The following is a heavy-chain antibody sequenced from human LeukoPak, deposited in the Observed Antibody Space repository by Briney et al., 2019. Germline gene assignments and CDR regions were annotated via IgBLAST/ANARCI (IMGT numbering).Heavy chain of an antibody. Sequence: ASVKASCKASGYTFTGYYMHWVRQAPGQGLEWMGWINPNSGGTNYAQKFQGRVTMTRDTSISTAYMELSRLRSDDTAVYYCARLIAAAGTGDYWGQGTLVTVSS. J-gene: IGHJ4*02. V-gene: IGHV1-2*02. D-gene: IGHD6-13*01. CDR3: ARLIAAAGTGDY. CDR2: INPNSGGT. CDR1: GYTFTGYY.